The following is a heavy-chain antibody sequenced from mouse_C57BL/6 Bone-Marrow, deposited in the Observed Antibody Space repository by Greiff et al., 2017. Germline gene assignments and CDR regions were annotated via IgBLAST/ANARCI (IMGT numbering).Heavy chain of an antibody. V-gene: IGHV1-64*01. CDR2: IHPNSGST. Sequence: VQLQQSGAELVKPGASVKLSCKASGYTFTSYWMHWVKQRPGQGLEWIGMIHPNSGSTNYNEKFKSKATLTVDKSSSTAYMQLSSLTSEDAAVXYCARSLYGSSYPWYFDVWGTGTTVTVSS. D-gene: IGHD1-1*01. CDR3: ARSLYGSSYPWYFDV. CDR1: GYTFTSYW. J-gene: IGHJ1*03.